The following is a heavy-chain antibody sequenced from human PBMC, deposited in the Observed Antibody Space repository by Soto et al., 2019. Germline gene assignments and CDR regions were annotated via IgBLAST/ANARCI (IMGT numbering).Heavy chain of an antibody. Sequence: QVQLVESGGGVVQPERSLRLSCAASGFTFSRQAMHWVRQAPGRGLEWVAVIWYHGIDKYYADSVKGRFTISRDNSKNTVYLQMNSLRGEDTAVYYCASGFLGFCTGGNCRLDYWGQGTLVTVSS. J-gene: IGHJ4*02. CDR3: ASGFLGFCTGGNCRLDY. CDR2: IWYHGIDK. CDR1: GFTFSRQA. D-gene: IGHD2-15*01. V-gene: IGHV3-33*01.